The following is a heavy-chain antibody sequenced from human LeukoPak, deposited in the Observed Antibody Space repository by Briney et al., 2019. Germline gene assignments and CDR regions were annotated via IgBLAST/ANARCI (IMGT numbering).Heavy chain of an antibody. CDR1: GFMFSNFG. CDR3: AREELRDYGDTYGMDV. Sequence: GGSLRLSCAASGFMFSNFGMSWVRQAPEKGLEWVSGISDSGGDTYYVDSVKGRFTISRDNSKNTLYLQMDSLRGEDTAVYYCAREELRDYGDTYGMDVWGQGTTVTVSS. V-gene: IGHV3-23*01. CDR2: ISDSGGDT. J-gene: IGHJ6*02. D-gene: IGHD4-17*01.